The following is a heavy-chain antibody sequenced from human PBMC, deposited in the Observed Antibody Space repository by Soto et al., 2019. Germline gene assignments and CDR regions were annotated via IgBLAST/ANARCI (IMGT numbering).Heavy chain of an antibody. Sequence: GGSLRLSCAVSGFTLSDYYMSWIRQAPGKGLEWVSYISSSRSYTNYADSAEGRFTISRDNSKNTLYLQLNSLRAEDTAVYYCARDPGQDEAMDYWGQGTLVTVSS. CDR2: ISSSRSYT. CDR1: GFTLSDYY. CDR3: ARDPGQDEAMDY. V-gene: IGHV3-11*06. J-gene: IGHJ4*02.